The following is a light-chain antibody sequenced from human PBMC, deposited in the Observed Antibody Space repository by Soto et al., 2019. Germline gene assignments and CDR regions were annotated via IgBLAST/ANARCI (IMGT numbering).Light chain of an antibody. V-gene: IGKV3-20*01. J-gene: IGKJ1*01. CDR2: DAS. CDR1: QSVSSSY. CDR3: PQYVRSPPSWT. Sequence: ETVLTQSPGTLSLSPGERATLSCRASQSVSSSYLAWYQQKPGQAPRLLIYDASSRDTGIPDRLSGSGSGTDFTLTISRREPEDFAVYYWPQYVRSPPSWTFGQGTKVEIK.